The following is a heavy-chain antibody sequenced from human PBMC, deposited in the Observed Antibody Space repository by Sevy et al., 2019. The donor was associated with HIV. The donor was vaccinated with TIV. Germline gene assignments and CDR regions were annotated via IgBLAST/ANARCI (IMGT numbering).Heavy chain of an antibody. CDR1: EFTFSSYW. D-gene: IGHD3-16*01. CDR3: ARTGSYADTYFYYYAMDV. Sequence: GGSLRLSCAASEFTFSSYWMTWVRQAPGKGLEWVANINQDGSEENYADSVKGRFTIFRDNDKKSLFLQMNSLRAEDTAVYHCARTGSYADTYFYYYAMDVWGQGTTVTVSS. CDR2: INQDGSEE. J-gene: IGHJ6*02. V-gene: IGHV3-7*01.